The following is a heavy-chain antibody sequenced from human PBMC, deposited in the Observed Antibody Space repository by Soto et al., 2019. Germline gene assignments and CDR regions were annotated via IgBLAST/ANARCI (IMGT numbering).Heavy chain of an antibody. Sequence: GGSLRLSCEASGFTFSDYGIHWVRQAPGKGLDWVAVISYDGSQKYYADSVKGRFTISRDNSMSTVYLELNNLSAEDTGGYHCAKNQGVELVPLATVDWFDLWVHGSVVTVSS. V-gene: IGHV3-30*18. D-gene: IGHD1-26*01. CDR1: GFTFSDYG. CDR2: ISYDGSQK. J-gene: IGHJ5*02. CDR3: AKNQGVELVPLATVDWFDL.